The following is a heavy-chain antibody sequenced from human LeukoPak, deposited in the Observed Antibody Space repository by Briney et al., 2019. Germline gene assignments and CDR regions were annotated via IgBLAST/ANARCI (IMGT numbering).Heavy chain of an antibody. CDR1: GGSFSGYY. V-gene: IGHV4-34*01. CDR3: AREGRIQLWYYFDY. D-gene: IGHD5-18*01. Sequence: PWETLSLTCAVYGGSFSGYYWSWIRQPPGKGLEWIGEINHSGSTNYNPSLKSRVTISVDTSKNQFSLKLSSVTAADTAVYYCAREGRIQLWYYFDYWGQGTLVTVSS. CDR2: INHSGST. J-gene: IGHJ4*02.